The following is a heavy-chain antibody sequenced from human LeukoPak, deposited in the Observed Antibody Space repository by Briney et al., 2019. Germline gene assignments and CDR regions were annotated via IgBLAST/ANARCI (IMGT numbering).Heavy chain of an antibody. J-gene: IGHJ6*02. CDR2: IDPSDSYT. V-gene: IGHV5-10-1*01. Sequence: GESLKISCKGSGYSFTSHWISWVRRMPGKGLQWMGRIDPSDSYTNYSPSFQGHVTISADKSINTAYLQWSSLKASDTAMYYCARQIRGYSYSAMDVWGQGTTVTVSS. CDR1: GYSFTSHW. CDR3: ARQIRGYSYSAMDV. D-gene: IGHD3-10*01.